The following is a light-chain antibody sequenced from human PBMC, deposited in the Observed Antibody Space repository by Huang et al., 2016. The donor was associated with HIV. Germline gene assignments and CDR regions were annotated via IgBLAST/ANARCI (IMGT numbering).Light chain of an antibody. Sequence: EIVVTQSPATLSVSPGERATLSCMASQSVSSNLVWYQQKPGQAPGVLIYGASIRASCIPARFSGSVSGTEFTLTISSLQSEDFAVYYCQQYNNWPRTFGQGTKVEIK. CDR2: GAS. V-gene: IGKV3-15*01. CDR3: QQYNNWPRT. J-gene: IGKJ1*01. CDR1: QSVSSN.